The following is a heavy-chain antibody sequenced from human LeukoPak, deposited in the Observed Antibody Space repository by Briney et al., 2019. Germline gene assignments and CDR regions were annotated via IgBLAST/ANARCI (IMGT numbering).Heavy chain of an antibody. CDR3: ARVGTAEGTLEDY. D-gene: IGHD6-13*01. CDR2: IKHDGSEK. CDR1: GFTFRSYW. J-gene: IGHJ4*02. V-gene: IGHV3-7*01. Sequence: GGSLRLSCAASGFTFRSYWMSWVRQPPGKGLEWVANIKHDGSEKYYADSVKGRFTISRDNAKNSLYLQMNSLRAEDTAVYYCARVGTAEGTLEDYWGQGTLVTVSS.